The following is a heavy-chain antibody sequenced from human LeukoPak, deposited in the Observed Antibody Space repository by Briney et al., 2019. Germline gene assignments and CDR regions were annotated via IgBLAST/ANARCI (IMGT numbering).Heavy chain of an antibody. CDR3: AKGHYDILTGYYGAFDI. J-gene: IGHJ3*02. V-gene: IGHV3-72*01. CDR1: GFTFSDHY. Sequence: PGGSLRLSCAASGFTFSDHYVDWVRQAPGKGLEWVGRTRKTGNNYATQYAASVRGRFTISRDDSKNSLYLQMTSLKAEDTAVYYCAKGHYDILTGYYGAFDIWGQGTMVTVSS. D-gene: IGHD3-9*01. CDR2: TRKTGNNYAT.